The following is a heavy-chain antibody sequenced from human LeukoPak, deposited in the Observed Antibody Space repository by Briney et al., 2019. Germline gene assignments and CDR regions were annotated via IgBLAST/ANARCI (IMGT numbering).Heavy chain of an antibody. D-gene: IGHD3-10*01. CDR1: GYTFSSYA. CDR3: TTDLPSITMVRGVIIANWYFDY. V-gene: IGHV3-15*01. Sequence: PGGSLRISCAASGYTFSSYAMHWVRQAPGKGLEWVGRIKSKTAGGTTDYAAPVKGRFTISRDDSKNTLYLQMNSLKTEDTAVYYCTTDLPSITMVRGVIIANWYFDYWGQGTLVTVSS. CDR2: IKSKTAGGTT. J-gene: IGHJ4*02.